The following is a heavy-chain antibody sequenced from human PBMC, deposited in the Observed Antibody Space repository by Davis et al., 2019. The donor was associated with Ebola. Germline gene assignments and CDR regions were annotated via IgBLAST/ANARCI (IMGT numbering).Heavy chain of an antibody. CDR2: IDWDDNL. Sequence: SGPTLVKPTQTLTLTCSFSGFSLSTSGMCVSWIRQPPGKALEWLARIDWDDNLYYYTPLKTRLAISKDTSKNQVVLTMTNMDAVDTGTYYCAREYRSSSAPWYYYGMDVWGQGTTVIVSS. CDR1: GFSLSTSGMC. J-gene: IGHJ6*02. D-gene: IGHD6-6*01. CDR3: AREYRSSSAPWYYYGMDV. V-gene: IGHV2-70*11.